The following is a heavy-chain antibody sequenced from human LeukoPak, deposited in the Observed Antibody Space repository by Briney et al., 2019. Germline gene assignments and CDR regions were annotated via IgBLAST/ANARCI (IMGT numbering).Heavy chain of an antibody. CDR3: ARAGTYCGGDCYPDWFDP. Sequence: SGGSLRLSCAASGFTFDDYGMSWVRQAPGKGLEWVSGINWNGGSTGYADSVKGRFTISRDNAKNSLYLQMNSLRAEDTALYYRARAGTYCGGDCYPDWFDPWGQGTLVTVSS. CDR1: GFTFDDYG. V-gene: IGHV3-20*04. D-gene: IGHD2-21*02. CDR2: INWNGGST. J-gene: IGHJ5*02.